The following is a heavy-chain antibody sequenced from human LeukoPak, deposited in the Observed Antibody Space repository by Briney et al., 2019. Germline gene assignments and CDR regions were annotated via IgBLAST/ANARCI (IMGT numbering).Heavy chain of an antibody. D-gene: IGHD6-13*01. J-gene: IGHJ4*02. V-gene: IGHV1-8*02. CDR3: ARVRIAAAGTFGY. Sequence: ASVKVSCKASGYTFTGYYMHWVRQAPGQGLEWMGWMNPNSGNTGYAQKFQGRVTMTRNTSISTAYMELSSLRSEDTAVYYCARVRIAAAGTFGYWGQGTLVTVSS. CDR1: GYTFTGYY. CDR2: MNPNSGNT.